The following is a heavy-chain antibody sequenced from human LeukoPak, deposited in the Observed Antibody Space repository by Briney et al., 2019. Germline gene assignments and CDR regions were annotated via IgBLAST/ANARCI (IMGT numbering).Heavy chain of an antibody. CDR2: IGSGGGTI. CDR3: ARDLRSVYSSGWRGSGMDV. J-gene: IGHJ6*02. V-gene: IGHV3-11*04. Sequence: PGGSLRLSCEASGLNFNDAWMSWVRQAPGKGLEWVSYIGSGGGTIYYADSVKGRFTISRDNAKSSLYLQMNSLRAEDTAVYYCARDLRSVYSSGWRGSGMDVWGQGTTVTVSS. D-gene: IGHD6-19*01. CDR1: GLNFNDAW.